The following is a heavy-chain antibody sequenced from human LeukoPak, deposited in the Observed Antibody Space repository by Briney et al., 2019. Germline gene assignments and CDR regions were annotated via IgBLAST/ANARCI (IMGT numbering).Heavy chain of an antibody. J-gene: IGHJ6*02. V-gene: IGHV1-69*13. CDR2: IVPIFGTA. CDR3: ASGSTSGANYYYYGMDV. D-gene: IGHD2-2*01. CDR1: GGTLSSYA. Sequence: ASVKVSCKASGGTLSSYAISWVRQAPGQGLEWMGGIVPIFGTANYAQKFQGRVTITADESTSTAYMELSSLRSEDTAVYYCASGSTSGANYYYYGMDVWGQGTTVTVSS.